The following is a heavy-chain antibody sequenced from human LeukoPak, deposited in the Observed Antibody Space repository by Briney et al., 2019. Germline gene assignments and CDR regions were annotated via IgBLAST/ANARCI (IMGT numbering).Heavy chain of an antibody. Sequence: ASVKVSCKASGYTFTGYYMHWVRQAPGQGLEWMGWINPNSGGTNYPQKFQGRVTMTRDTSISTAYMELSRLRSDDTAVYYCARDHYHKIHSVMVTAPDYWGQGTLVIVSS. D-gene: IGHD2-21*02. CDR2: INPNSGGT. J-gene: IGHJ4*02. CDR1: GYTFTGYY. V-gene: IGHV1-2*02. CDR3: ARDHYHKIHSVMVTAPDY.